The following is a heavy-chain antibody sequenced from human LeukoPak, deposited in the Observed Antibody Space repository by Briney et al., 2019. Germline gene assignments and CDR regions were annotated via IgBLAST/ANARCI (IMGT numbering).Heavy chain of an antibody. CDR2: IFSSGST. Sequence: PSETLSLTCTVSGGPISGYYWSWIRQPPGKGLEWIGYIFSSGSTNYNPSLKSRVTISEDTSVNQFSLKLTSVTAADTAVYYCARHYYDRSDCYSFDYWGQGILVTVSS. D-gene: IGHD3-22*01. J-gene: IGHJ4*02. V-gene: IGHV4-59*08. CDR1: GGPISGYY. CDR3: ARHYYDRSDCYSFDY.